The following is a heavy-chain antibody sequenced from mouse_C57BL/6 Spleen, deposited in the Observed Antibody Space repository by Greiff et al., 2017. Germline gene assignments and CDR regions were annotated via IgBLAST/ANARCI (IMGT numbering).Heavy chain of an antibody. CDR2: INPSSGYT. D-gene: IGHD1-1*01. J-gene: IGHJ4*01. Sequence: QVHVKQSGAELAKPGASVKLSCKASGYTFTSYWMHWVKQRPGQGLEWIGYINPSSGYTKYNQKFKDKATLTADKSSSTAYMQLSSLTYEDSAVYYCASYGSSYGDYAMDYWGQGTSVTVSS. CDR1: GYTFTSYW. V-gene: IGHV1-7*01. CDR3: ASYGSSYGDYAMDY.